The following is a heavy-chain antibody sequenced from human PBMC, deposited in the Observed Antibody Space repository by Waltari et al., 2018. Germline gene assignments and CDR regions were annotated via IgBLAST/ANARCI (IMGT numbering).Heavy chain of an antibody. D-gene: IGHD4-17*01. CDR1: GFTFSSYS. CDR2: ISSSSSYR. Sequence: EVQLVESGGGLVKPGGSLRLSCAASGFTFSSYSMKWVRQAPGKGLEWVSSISSSSSYRYYADSVKGRFTISRDNAKNSLYLQMNSLRAEDTAVYYCATGGDYGDYVDYWGQGTLVTVSS. CDR3: ATGGDYGDYVDY. V-gene: IGHV3-21*01. J-gene: IGHJ4*02.